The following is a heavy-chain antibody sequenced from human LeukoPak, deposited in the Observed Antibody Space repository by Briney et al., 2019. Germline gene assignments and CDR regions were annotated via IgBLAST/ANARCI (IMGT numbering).Heavy chain of an antibody. D-gene: IGHD2-15*01. J-gene: IGHJ6*03. CDR1: GGSISSYY. CDR3: ATRTPRYCSGGSCKGDYYYYYMDV. Sequence: SETLSLTCTVSGGSISSYYWSWIRQPPGKGLEWDGYIYYSGSTNYNPSLKSRVTISVDTSKNQFSLKLSSVTAADTAVYYCATRTPRYCSGGSCKGDYYYYYMDVWGKGTTVTVSS. CDR2: IYYSGST. V-gene: IGHV4-59*01.